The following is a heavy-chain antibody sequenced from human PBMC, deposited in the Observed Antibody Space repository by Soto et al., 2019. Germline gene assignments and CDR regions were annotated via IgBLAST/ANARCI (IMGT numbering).Heavy chain of an antibody. V-gene: IGHV4-59*08. CDR2: IYYSGST. CDR3: AKGENGYGGSLLDP. D-gene: IGHD4-17*01. Sequence: LRLTKTVSGGNIRGLCGSWIRQPPGKGLEWIGYIYYSGSTNYNPSLKSRVTISVDTSKSQFSLKLSSVTAADTVVYYCAKGENGYGGSLLDPWGQGTLVTVFS. CDR1: GGNIRGLC. J-gene: IGHJ5*02.